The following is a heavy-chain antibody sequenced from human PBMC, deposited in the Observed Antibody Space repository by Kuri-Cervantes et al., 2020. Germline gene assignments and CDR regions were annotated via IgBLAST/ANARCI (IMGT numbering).Heavy chain of an antibody. CDR3: ARPPTGDYGGGMDV. J-gene: IGHJ6*02. V-gene: IGHV3-21*01. Sequence: GESLKISCAASGFTFSSYSMNWVRQAPGKGLEWVSSISSSSSYIYYADSVKGRFTISRDNAKNSLYLQMNSLRAEDTAAYYCARPPTGDYGGGMDVWGQGTTVTVSS. CDR2: ISSSSSYI. CDR1: GFTFSSYS. D-gene: IGHD4-23*01.